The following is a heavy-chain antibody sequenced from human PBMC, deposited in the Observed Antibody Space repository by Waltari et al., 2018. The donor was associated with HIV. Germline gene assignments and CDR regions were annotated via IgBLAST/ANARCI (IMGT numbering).Heavy chain of an antibody. D-gene: IGHD3-10*01. V-gene: IGHV4-61*02. CDR2: ISFTANT. CDR3: ARSRFGGCDS. J-gene: IGHJ4*02. CDR1: HGSISGGGYY. Sequence: QLQESGPGLVKASQTLSLNCTISHGSISGGGYYWTWIRRPAGKGLEWIGHISFTANTHYKPSLKSRVSISIDTSKDRFSLKLTSVTAADTATYFCARSRFGGCDSWGPGTRVTVSS.